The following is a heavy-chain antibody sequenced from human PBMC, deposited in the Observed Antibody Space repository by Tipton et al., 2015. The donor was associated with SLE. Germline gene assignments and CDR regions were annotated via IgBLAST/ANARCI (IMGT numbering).Heavy chain of an antibody. Sequence: TLSLTCSVSGDSMRGYYWNWIRQPPGKGLEFIAFIYSSGSTNYNPSLKSRVTISVDTSKNQFSLNLSSVTAADTAVYYRARTAGRSVKLWYFDLWGRGTLVTVSS. CDR1: GDSMRGYY. D-gene: IGHD5-18*01. J-gene: IGHJ2*01. V-gene: IGHV4-59*01. CDR2: IYSSGST. CDR3: ARTAGRSVKLWYFDL.